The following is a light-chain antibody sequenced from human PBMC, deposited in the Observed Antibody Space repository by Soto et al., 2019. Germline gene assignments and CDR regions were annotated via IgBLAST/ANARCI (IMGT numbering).Light chain of an antibody. Sequence: EILLTQSPGTLSLSPGERATLSCRASQSLNRRYLAWYQQKPGQAPRLLIYDASRRATDIPDRFSGSGSGTEFTLTISSLQSEDFGVYYCQQYNDWFSITFGQGTRLEIK. CDR3: QQYNDWFSIT. CDR1: QSLNRRY. CDR2: DAS. J-gene: IGKJ5*01. V-gene: IGKV3-20*01.